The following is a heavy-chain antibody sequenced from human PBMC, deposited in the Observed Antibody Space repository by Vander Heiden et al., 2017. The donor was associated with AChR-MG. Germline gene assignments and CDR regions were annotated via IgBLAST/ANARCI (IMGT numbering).Heavy chain of an antibody. D-gene: IGHD6-19*01. J-gene: IGHJ4*02. Sequence: EVQLVESGGGLVQPGGSLRLPSAASGPTSSRYGMNWVRQAPGKGLEWVSYISSSSSTIYYADSVKGRFTISRDNAKNSLYLQMNSLRDEDTAVYYCARDRPPYSSGMTYGFDYWGQGTLVTVSS. CDR1: GPTSSRYG. V-gene: IGHV3-48*02. CDR3: ARDRPPYSSGMTYGFDY. CDR2: ISSSSSTI.